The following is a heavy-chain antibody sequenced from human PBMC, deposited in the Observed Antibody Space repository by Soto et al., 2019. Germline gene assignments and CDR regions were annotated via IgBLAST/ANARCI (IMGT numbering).Heavy chain of an antibody. CDR3: ASQYYDSSGYNYYCGMDV. J-gene: IGHJ6*02. Sequence: QVQLVQSGAEVKKPGSSVKVSCKASGGTFSSYAISWVRQAPGQGLEWMGGIIPMFGTADYAQKFQGRVTITADESTSTAYMELSSLRSEDTAVYYCASQYYDSSGYNYYCGMDVWGQGTTVTVSS. V-gene: IGHV1-69*12. CDR2: IIPMFGTA. CDR1: GGTFSSYA. D-gene: IGHD3-22*01.